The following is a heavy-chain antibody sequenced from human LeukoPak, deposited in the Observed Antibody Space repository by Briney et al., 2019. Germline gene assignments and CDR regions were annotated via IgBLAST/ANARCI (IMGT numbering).Heavy chain of an antibody. V-gene: IGHV3-15*01. J-gene: IGHJ6*03. CDR1: GITFGNVW. D-gene: IGHD5-24*01. CDR2: IKSRTDGGTT. Sequence: GGSLRLSCAASGITFGNVWMSWVRQAPGKGLEWVGRIKSRTDGGTTDYAAPVKGRFTISRDDSKNTLYLQMNSLKTEDTAVYYCTTDADPVEMATIDYYYYMDVWGKGTTVTVSS. CDR3: TTDADPVEMATIDYYYYMDV.